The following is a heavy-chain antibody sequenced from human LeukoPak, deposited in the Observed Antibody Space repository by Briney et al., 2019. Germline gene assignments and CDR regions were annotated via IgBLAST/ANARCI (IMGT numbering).Heavy chain of an antibody. Sequence: PSETLSLTCTVSGGSISSSSYYWGWIRQPPGKGLEWIGSIYYSGSTYYNPSLKSRVTISVDTSKNQFSLKLSSVTAADTAVYYCARCIVATINDAFDIWGQGTMVTVSS. CDR3: ARCIVATINDAFDI. CDR1: GGSISSSSYY. J-gene: IGHJ3*02. CDR2: IYYSGST. D-gene: IGHD5-12*01. V-gene: IGHV4-39*07.